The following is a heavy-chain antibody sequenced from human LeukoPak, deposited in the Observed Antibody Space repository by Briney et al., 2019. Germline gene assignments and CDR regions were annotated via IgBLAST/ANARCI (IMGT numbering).Heavy chain of an antibody. Sequence: SETLSLTCAVYGGSFSGYYWSWIRQPPGKGLEWIGEINHSGSTNYNPSLKSRVTISVDTSKNQFSLKLSSVTAADTAVYYCARGRDSSGYRGSYYYHGMDVWGQGTTVTVSS. CDR1: GGSFSGYY. CDR3: ARGRDSSGYRGSYYYHGMDV. V-gene: IGHV4-34*01. J-gene: IGHJ6*02. D-gene: IGHD3-22*01. CDR2: INHSGST.